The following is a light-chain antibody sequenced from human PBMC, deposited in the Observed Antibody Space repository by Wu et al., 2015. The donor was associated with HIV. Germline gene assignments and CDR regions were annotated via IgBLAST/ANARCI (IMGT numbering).Light chain of an antibody. CDR3: QQYGSSIT. CDR1: QSVSSSY. Sequence: EIVLTQSPGTLSLSPGERATLSCRASQSVSSSYLAWYQQKPGQAPRLLIYGASSRATGIPDRFSGSGSGTDFTLTISRLEPEDFAVYYCQQYGSSITFGQGTRLGIK. V-gene: IGKV3-20*01. CDR2: GAS. J-gene: IGKJ5*01.